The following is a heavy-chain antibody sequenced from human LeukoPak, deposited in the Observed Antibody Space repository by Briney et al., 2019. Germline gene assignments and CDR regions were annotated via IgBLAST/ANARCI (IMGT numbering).Heavy chain of an antibody. CDR1: GGTFSSYA. J-gene: IGHJ5*02. D-gene: IGHD3-22*01. CDR3: ARAPMSYYDSTDWFDP. V-gene: IGHV1-69*04. Sequence: SVKVSCKASGGTFSSYAISWVRQAPGQGLEWMGRIIPILGIANYAQKFQGRVTITADKSTSTAYMELSSLRSEDTAVYYCARAPMSYYDSTDWFDPWGQGTLDTVSS. CDR2: IIPILGIA.